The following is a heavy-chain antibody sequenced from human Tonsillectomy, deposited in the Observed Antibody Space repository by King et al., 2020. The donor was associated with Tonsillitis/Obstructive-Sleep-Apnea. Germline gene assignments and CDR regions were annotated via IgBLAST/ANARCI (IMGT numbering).Heavy chain of an antibody. V-gene: IGHV3-9*01. CDR1: GFTLDDYA. Sequence: VQLVESGGGLVQPGRSLRLSCAASGFTLDDYAMHWVRQAPGKGLEWVSGITPGKGLEWVSGITWNSGSIGYVDSVKGRFTISRDNAKNSLYLQMNSLRPEDTALYYCAKGSVWSSYSDYMDVWGKGTTVTVSS. J-gene: IGHJ6*03. D-gene: IGHD3-3*01. CDR3: AKGSVWSSYSDYMDV. CDR2: ITWNSGSI.